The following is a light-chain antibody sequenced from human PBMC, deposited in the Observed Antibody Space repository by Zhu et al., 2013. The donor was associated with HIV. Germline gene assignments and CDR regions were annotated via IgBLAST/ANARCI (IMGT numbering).Light chain of an antibody. Sequence: ELVLTQSPGTLSVSPGERATLTCKASQTINTNLAWFQQKPGQRPRLLIYGASSRASGIPARFSGSGSGTDFTLTISRLEPEDFAVYYCQQYDSSPLTFGGGTKVEI. CDR1: QTINTN. V-gene: IGKV3-20*01. J-gene: IGKJ4*01. CDR2: GAS. CDR3: QQYDSSPLT.